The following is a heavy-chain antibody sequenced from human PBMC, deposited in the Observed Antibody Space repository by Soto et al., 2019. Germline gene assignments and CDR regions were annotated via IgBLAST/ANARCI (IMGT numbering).Heavy chain of an antibody. Sequence: PSETLSLTCAVYGGSFSGYYWSWIRQPPGKGLEWIGEINHSGSTNNNPSLKSRVTISVDTSKNQFSLKLSSVTAADTAVYYCARGRPVPAAIVPWFDPWGQGTLVTVSS. CDR2: INHSGST. CDR1: GGSFSGYY. D-gene: IGHD2-2*02. CDR3: ARGRPVPAAIVPWFDP. J-gene: IGHJ5*02. V-gene: IGHV4-34*01.